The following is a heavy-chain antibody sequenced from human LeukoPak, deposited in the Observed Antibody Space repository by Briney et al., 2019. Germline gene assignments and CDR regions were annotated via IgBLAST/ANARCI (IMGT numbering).Heavy chain of an antibody. D-gene: IGHD6-13*01. CDR2: IYYSGST. V-gene: IGHV4-59*01. Sequence: PSETLSLTCTVSGGSISSYYWSWTRQPPGKGLEWIGYIYYSGSTNYNPSLKSRVTISVDTSKNQFSLKLSSVTAADTAVYYCARAPYSSSWYGIGYFDYWGQGTLVTVSS. CDR1: GGSISSYY. CDR3: ARAPYSSSWYGIGYFDY. J-gene: IGHJ4*02.